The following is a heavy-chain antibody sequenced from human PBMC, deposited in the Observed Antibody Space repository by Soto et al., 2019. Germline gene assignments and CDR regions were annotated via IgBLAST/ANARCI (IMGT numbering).Heavy chain of an antibody. D-gene: IGHD3-3*02. CDR2: VFSSGST. CDR1: GGAISSYY. CDR3: ARVAFSYFGMDV. Sequence: SETLSLTSSVPGGAISSYYWSWVRQPAGKGLEWIGRVFSSGSTNYNASLKSRVTMSIDTSKNEVSLTLRSVTAADTAVYYCARVAFSYFGMDVWGPGTTVTVSS. V-gene: IGHV4-4*07. J-gene: IGHJ6*02.